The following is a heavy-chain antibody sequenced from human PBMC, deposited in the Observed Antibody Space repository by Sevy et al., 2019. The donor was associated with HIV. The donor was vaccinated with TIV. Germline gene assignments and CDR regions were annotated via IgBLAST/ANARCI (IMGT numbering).Heavy chain of an antibody. J-gene: IGHJ6*02. CDR2: IRSKAYGGTT. Sequence: GGSLRLSCTASGFTFGDYAMSWFRQAPGKGLEWVGFIRSKAYGGTTEYAASVKGRFTISRDDSKSIAYLQMNSLKTEDTVVYYCTRVGCSGGSCYSRGAYYYYGMDVWGQGTTVTVSS. D-gene: IGHD2-15*01. CDR1: GFTFGDYA. V-gene: IGHV3-49*03. CDR3: TRVGCSGGSCYSRGAYYYYGMDV.